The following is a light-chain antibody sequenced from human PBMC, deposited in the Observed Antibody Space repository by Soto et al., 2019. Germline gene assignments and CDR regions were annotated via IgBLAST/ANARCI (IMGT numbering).Light chain of an antibody. CDR1: QSLSSSY. CDR3: QEYGSSRT. Sequence: ELVLTHSPGTLSLSPGERATLSCRASQSLSSSYLAWYQQKPGQAPRLLIYGASSRATGIPDRFSGSGSGTDFTLTISRLEPEDFAVYYCQEYGSSRTFGLGTKVDIK. CDR2: GAS. J-gene: IGKJ1*01. V-gene: IGKV3-20*01.